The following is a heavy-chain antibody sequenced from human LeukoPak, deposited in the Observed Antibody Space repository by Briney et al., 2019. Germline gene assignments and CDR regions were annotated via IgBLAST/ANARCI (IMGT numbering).Heavy chain of an antibody. Sequence: SQTLSLTCAISGDSVSSNTVAWNWIRQSPSRGLEWLGRTYYRSKWYNDYAVSVKSRITINPDTSKNQFSLQLNSVTPEDTAVYYCARDIVGGWSSYYYYIDVWGRGTTVTVSS. J-gene: IGHJ6*03. CDR3: ARDIVGGWSSYYYYIDV. CDR2: TYYRSKWYN. CDR1: GDSVSSNTVA. D-gene: IGHD6-19*01. V-gene: IGHV6-1*01.